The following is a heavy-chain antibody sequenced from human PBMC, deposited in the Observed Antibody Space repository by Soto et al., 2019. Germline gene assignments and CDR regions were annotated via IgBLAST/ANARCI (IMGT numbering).Heavy chain of an antibody. CDR3: AREGSLTSEQQLPQEGWFDP. CDR2: TYYGSKWSN. V-gene: IGHV6-1*01. CDR1: GDSVSSNSAA. J-gene: IGHJ5*02. D-gene: IGHD6-13*01. Sequence: QTRSLTCAISGDSVSSNSAAWNWIRQSPSRGLEWLGRTYYGSKWSNDYAVSVKSRITINPDTSKNQFSLQLNSVTPEDTAVYYCAREGSLTSEQQLPQEGWFDPWGQGTLVTVSS.